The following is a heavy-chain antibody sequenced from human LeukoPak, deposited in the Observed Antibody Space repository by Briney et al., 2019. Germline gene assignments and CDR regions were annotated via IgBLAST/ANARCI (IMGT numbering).Heavy chain of an antibody. CDR3: AKDHSGYYHMAEYFQH. D-gene: IGHD3-22*01. CDR2: ISWNSSSI. V-gene: IGHV3-9*01. J-gene: IGHJ1*01. Sequence: SSGDYYRSWIRQPPGKGLEWVSCISWNSSSIGYADSVKGRFTISRDNAKNSLYLQMNSLRAEDTALYYCAKDHSGYYHMAEYFQHWGQGTLVTVSS. CDR1: SSGDYY.